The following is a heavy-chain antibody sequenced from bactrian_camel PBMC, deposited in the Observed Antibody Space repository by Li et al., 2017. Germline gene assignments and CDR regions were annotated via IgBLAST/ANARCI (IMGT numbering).Heavy chain of an antibody. CDR2: ISRDGGTT. D-gene: IGHD6*01. CDR1: GYTYSSYC. J-gene: IGHJ6*01. CDR3: ATDPTSILVAGGSVFGH. Sequence: DVQLVESGGGSVQAGGSLRLSCAASGYTYSSYCMGWFRQATGKEREGVAAISRDGGTTDYADSVKGRFTISRDNAKNTVYLQMNSLKSEDTALYYCATDPTSILVAGGSVFGHWGQGTQVTVS. V-gene: IGHV3S40*01.